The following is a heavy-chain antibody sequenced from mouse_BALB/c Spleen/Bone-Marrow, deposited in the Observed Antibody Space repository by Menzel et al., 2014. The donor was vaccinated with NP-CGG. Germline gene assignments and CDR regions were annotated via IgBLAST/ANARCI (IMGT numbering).Heavy chain of an antibody. Sequence: DVKLVESGGGLVKLGGSLKLPCAASGFTFSSYHMSWVRQTPEKRLELVAAINSNGGSTYYPDTVKGRFTISRDNAKNTLYLQMSSLKSEDTALYYCARSPYGNHFDYWGQGTTLTVSS. CDR3: ARSPYGNHFDY. D-gene: IGHD2-10*02. CDR1: GFTFSSYH. CDR2: INSNGGST. J-gene: IGHJ2*01. V-gene: IGHV5-6-2*01.